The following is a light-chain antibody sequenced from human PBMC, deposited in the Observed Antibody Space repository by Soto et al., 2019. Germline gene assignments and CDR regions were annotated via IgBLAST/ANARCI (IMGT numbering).Light chain of an antibody. V-gene: IGKV1-5*03. CDR3: QQYNSYWT. J-gene: IGKJ1*01. CDR1: QSLNSW. CDR2: EAS. Sequence: DLQMTQSPSTLSASVGDRVSITCRASQSLNSWLAWYQQKPGKAPNLLIHEASNLEDGVPSRFSGRGSGTEFTLTISSLQPDDFATYYCQQYNSYWTCGQGTKVDIK.